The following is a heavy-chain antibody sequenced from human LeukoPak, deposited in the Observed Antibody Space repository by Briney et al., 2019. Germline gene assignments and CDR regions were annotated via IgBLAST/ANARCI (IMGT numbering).Heavy chain of an antibody. CDR2: ISSSSSYI. CDR1: GFTFGSYW. Sequence: GGSLRLSCAASGFTFGSYWMYWVRQAPGKGLEWVSSISSSSSYIYYADSVKGRFTISRDNSKNTLYLQMNSLRAEDTAVYYCAKDGEEGWFDPWGQGTLVTVSS. V-gene: IGHV3-21*04. CDR3: AKDGEEGWFDP. J-gene: IGHJ5*02.